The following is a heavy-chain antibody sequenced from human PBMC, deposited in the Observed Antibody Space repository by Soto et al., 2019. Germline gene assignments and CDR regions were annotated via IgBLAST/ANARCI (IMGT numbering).Heavy chain of an antibody. V-gene: IGHV1-18*01. CDR1: GYTFTTYA. CDR2: LRTYDGNT. Sequence: ASVKGSCKASGYTFTTYAISWVRQAPGQGLEWMGWLRTYDGNTDYAPNLRGRVTMTTDTSTNTAYMELRSLRSDDTAVYYCARDRLHTSSSITFDYWGQGALVTVSS. D-gene: IGHD6-6*01. CDR3: ARDRLHTSSSITFDY. J-gene: IGHJ4*02.